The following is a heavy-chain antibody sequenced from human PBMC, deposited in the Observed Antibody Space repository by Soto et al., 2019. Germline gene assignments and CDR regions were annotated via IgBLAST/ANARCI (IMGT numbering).Heavy chain of an antibody. Sequence: QVQLVQSGAEVKKPGSSVKVPCKASGGTFSSYAISWVRQAPGQGLEWMGGIIPIFGTANYAQKFQGRVTITADESTSTAYMELSSLRSEDTAVYYCARRTLRFLEPHTRLDYYYGMDVWGQGTTVTVSS. CDR2: IIPIFGTA. D-gene: IGHD3-3*01. CDR3: ARRTLRFLEPHTRLDYYYGMDV. V-gene: IGHV1-69*01. J-gene: IGHJ6*02. CDR1: GGTFSSYA.